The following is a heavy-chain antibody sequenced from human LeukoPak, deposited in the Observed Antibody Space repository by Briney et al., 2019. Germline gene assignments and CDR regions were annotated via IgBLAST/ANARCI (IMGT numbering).Heavy chain of an antibody. CDR2: IYSDGSST. Sequence: PGGSLRLSCAASGFTFSDYWMHWVRQVPGKGLAWVTRIYSDGSSTDYADSVKGRFTISRDNAKNTLYLQMNSLRDEDTAVYYCVRDLGSGWPPDYWGQGTVVTVSS. V-gene: IGHV3-74*01. J-gene: IGHJ4*02. D-gene: IGHD6-19*01. CDR3: VRDLGSGWPPDY. CDR1: GFTFSDYW.